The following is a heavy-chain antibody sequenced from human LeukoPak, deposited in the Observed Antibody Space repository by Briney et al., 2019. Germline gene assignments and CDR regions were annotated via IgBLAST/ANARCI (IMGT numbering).Heavy chain of an antibody. V-gene: IGHV4-34*01. J-gene: IGHJ4*02. CDR1: GGSFSGYY. CDR2: INHSGST. CDR3: ATRKVRYSSSWYTRVQYYFDY. Sequence: SETLSLTCAVYGGSFSGYYWNWIRQPPGKGLEWIGEINHSGSTSYNASLKSRVTISVDTSKNQFSLKLSSVTAADTAVYYCATRKVRYSSSWYTRVQYYFDYWGQGTLVTVSS. D-gene: IGHD6-13*01.